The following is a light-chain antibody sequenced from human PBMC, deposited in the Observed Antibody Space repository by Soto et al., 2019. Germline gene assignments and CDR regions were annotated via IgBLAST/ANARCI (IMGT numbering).Light chain of an antibody. V-gene: IGKV3-20*01. CDR3: QQYGSSPG. Sequence: EIVLTQSPGTLSLSPGERATLSCRASQSVSSSYLAWYQQKPGQAPRLLIYGASSRATGIPDRFSGSGSGTDFTLTISRLEPVDFAVYYCQQYGSSPGFGQGTKVEIK. CDR1: QSVSSSY. CDR2: GAS. J-gene: IGKJ1*01.